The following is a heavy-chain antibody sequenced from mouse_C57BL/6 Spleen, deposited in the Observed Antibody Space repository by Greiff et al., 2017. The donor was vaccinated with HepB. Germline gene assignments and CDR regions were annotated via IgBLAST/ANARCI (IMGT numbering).Heavy chain of an antibody. D-gene: IGHD2-5*01. CDR1: GYAFSSYW. CDR2: IYPGDGDT. CDR3: ARRAYSNYAMDY. Sequence: VQLQQSGAELVKPGASVKISCKASGYAFSSYWMNWVKQRPGKGLEWIGQIYPGDGDTNYNGKFKGKATLTADKSSSTAYMQLSCLTSEDSAVYFCARRAYSNYAMDYWGQGTSVTVSS. J-gene: IGHJ4*01. V-gene: IGHV1-80*01.